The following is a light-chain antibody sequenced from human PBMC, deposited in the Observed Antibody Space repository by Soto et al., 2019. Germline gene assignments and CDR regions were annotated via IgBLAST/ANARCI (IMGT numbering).Light chain of an antibody. CDR1: SGYSDYK. Sequence: QLVLTQPPSASASLGASVTLSCTLSSGYSDYKVDWYQQRPGKGPRFVMRVGTGGIADSKGDGIPDRFSVLGSGLNRYLIIKNIQEEDESDYHCGADHGSGSYFVFGGGTKLTVL. J-gene: IGLJ2*01. CDR3: GADHGSGSYFV. V-gene: IGLV9-49*01. CDR2: VGTGGIAD.